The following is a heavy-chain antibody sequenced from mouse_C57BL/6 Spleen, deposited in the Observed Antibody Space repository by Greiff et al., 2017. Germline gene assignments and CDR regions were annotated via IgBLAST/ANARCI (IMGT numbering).Heavy chain of an antibody. V-gene: IGHV1-62-2*01. CDR3: ARHEDWMDY. Sequence: QVQLQQSGAELVKPGASVKLSCKASGYTFTEYTIHWVKQRSGQGLEWIGWVYPGSGSIKYNEKFKDKATLTAAKSSSTVYMELSRLKSEDSAVYFCARHEDWMDYWGQGTSVTVSS. J-gene: IGHJ4*01. CDR1: GYTFTEYT. CDR2: VYPGSGSI.